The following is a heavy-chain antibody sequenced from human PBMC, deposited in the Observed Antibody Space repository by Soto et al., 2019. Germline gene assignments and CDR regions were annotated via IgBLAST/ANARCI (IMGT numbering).Heavy chain of an antibody. V-gene: IGHV4-31*03. D-gene: IGHD2-2*01. CDR1: GGSISSGGYY. Sequence: QVQLQESGPGLVKPSQTLSLTCTVSGGSISSGGYYWSWIRQHTGKGLEWIGYIYYSGSTYYNPSLKSRVTISVDTSKNQFSLKLSSVTAADTAVYYCARTSEYQLLSNWFDPWGQGTLVTVSS. CDR2: IYYSGST. J-gene: IGHJ5*02. CDR3: ARTSEYQLLSNWFDP.